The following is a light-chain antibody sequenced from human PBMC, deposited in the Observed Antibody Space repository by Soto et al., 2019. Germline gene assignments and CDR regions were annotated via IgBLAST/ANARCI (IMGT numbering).Light chain of an antibody. Sequence: EIVLTQSPGTLSLSPGERATLSCRAIQSVSSSYLAWYQQQPGQAPRLLIYGASSRATGIPDRFSGGGSGTDFTLTISSLEPEDFAVYYCQQRSNWPKWTFGQGTKVDIK. CDR2: GAS. CDR1: QSVSSSY. J-gene: IGKJ1*01. V-gene: IGKV3D-20*02. CDR3: QQRSNWPKWT.